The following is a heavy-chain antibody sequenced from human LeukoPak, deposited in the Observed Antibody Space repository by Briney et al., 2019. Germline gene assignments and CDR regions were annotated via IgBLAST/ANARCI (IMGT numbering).Heavy chain of an antibody. Sequence: PGGSLRLSCAASGFTFSSYWMSWVRQAPGKGLEWVANIKQDGSEKYYVDSVKGRFTISRDNAKNSLYLQMNSLRAEDTAVYYCAREREGPTVTTRTNYYYYYMDVWGKGTTVTVSS. V-gene: IGHV3-7*01. J-gene: IGHJ6*03. CDR2: IKQDGSEK. CDR1: GFTFSSYW. D-gene: IGHD4-17*01. CDR3: AREREGPTVTTRTNYYYYYMDV.